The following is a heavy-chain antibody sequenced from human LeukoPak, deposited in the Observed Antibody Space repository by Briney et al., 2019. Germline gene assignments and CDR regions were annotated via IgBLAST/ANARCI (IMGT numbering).Heavy chain of an antibody. CDR2: IYPGDSES. Sequence: GESLKISCQGSGYSFSNYWIGWVRQMPGKGLELMGIIYPGDSESTYSPSFQGQVTISADKSISTAYLRWSRLEASDTAIYYCARHGRYSRDYGDFDFWGQGTLVTVSS. J-gene: IGHJ4*02. CDR1: GYSFSNYW. D-gene: IGHD4-17*01. CDR3: ARHGRYSRDYGDFDF. V-gene: IGHV5-51*01.